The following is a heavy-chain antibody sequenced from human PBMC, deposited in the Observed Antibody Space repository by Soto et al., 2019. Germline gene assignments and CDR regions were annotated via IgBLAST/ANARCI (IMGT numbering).Heavy chain of an antibody. CDR1: GFTFDAYG. CDR2: VWSNGNLK. CDR3: ARIQLDTIMALDY. Sequence: QVQLVESGGGVVQPGGSLRLSCAASGFTFDAYGFHWVRQAPGKGLEWVAVVWSNGNLKYYADSVKGRFTISRDSSKSAFNLQMNSLRADDTSVYYCARIQLDTIMALDYWGQGTLVTVSS. V-gene: IGHV3-33*01. J-gene: IGHJ4*02. D-gene: IGHD1-1*01.